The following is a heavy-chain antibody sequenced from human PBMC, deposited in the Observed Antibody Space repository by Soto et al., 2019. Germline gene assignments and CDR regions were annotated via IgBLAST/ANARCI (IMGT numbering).Heavy chain of an antibody. D-gene: IGHD2-15*01. J-gene: IGHJ3*02. CDR1: GFTFSSYW. V-gene: IGHV3-74*01. CDR2: INSDGSST. Sequence: GGSLRLSCAASGFTFSSYWMHWVRQAPGKGLVWVSRINSDGSSTSYADSVKGRFTISRDNAKNTLYLQMNSLRAEDTAVYYCARPGYCSGGSCYSGRNDAFDIWGQGTMVTVSS. CDR3: ARPGYCSGGSCYSGRNDAFDI.